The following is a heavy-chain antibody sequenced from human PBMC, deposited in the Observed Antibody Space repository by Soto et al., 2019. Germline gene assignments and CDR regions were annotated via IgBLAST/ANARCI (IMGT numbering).Heavy chain of an antibody. V-gene: IGHV1-69*13. J-gene: IGHJ5*02. CDR3: ARDLDIVVVPAASNTQNWFDP. CDR1: RCTFSSYA. CDR2: IIAIFGTA. Sequence: SVQVSCKPSRCTFSSYAISWVRQAPGQGLEWMGGIIAIFGTANYAQKFQGRVTITADESTSTAYMELSSLRSEDTAVYYCARDLDIVVVPAASNTQNWFDPWGQGTLVTSPQ. D-gene: IGHD2-2*01.